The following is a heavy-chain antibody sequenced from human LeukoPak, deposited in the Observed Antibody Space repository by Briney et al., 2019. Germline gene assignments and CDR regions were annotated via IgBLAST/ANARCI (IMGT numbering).Heavy chain of an antibody. D-gene: IGHD3-22*01. CDR1: GYTFTGYY. CDR2: INPNSGGT. V-gene: IGHV1-2*02. J-gene: IGHJ1*01. CDR3: ARSWTPYYYDSSGYYREYFQH. Sequence: ASVKASCKASGYTFTGYYMHWVRQAPGQGLEWMGWINPNSGGTNYAQKFQGRVTMTRDTSISTAYMELSRLRSDDTAVYYCARSWTPYYYDSSGYYREYFQHWGQGTLVTVSS.